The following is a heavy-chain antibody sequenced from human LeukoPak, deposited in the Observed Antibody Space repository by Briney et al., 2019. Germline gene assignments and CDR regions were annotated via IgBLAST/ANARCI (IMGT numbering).Heavy chain of an antibody. V-gene: IGHV3-74*01. D-gene: IGHD1-26*01. J-gene: IGHJ1*01. Sequence: GGSLRLSCAASGFTFSGYRMHWVRQAPGKGLVWVSHINSDGSSTSYADSVKGRFTISRDNAKNTLYLQMNSLRAEDTAVYYCARVWYSGSYYFGLYFQHWGQGTLVTVSS. CDR3: ARVWYSGSYYFGLYFQH. CDR2: INSDGSST. CDR1: GFTFSGYR.